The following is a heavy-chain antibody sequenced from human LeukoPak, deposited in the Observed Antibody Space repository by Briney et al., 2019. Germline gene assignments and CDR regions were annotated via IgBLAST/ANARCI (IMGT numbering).Heavy chain of an antibody. D-gene: IGHD3-16*01. CDR1: GFTFSSYW. CDR2: TNDDGRST. J-gene: IGHJ4*02. CDR3: ARVRWGGLYYFDY. Sequence: GGSLRLSCAASGFTFSSYWMHWVRQAPGKGLVGVSRTNDDGRSTSYADSVKGRFTISRDNAKNTLYLQMNSLRAEDTAVYYCARVRWGGLYYFDYWGQGTLVTVSS. V-gene: IGHV3-74*01.